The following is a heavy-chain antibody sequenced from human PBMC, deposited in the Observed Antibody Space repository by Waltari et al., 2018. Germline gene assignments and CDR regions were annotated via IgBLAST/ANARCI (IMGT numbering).Heavy chain of an antibody. CDR1: GGSISTSTRS. V-gene: IGHV4-39*02. CDR3: ARSFGGSGSYKFDY. CDR2: VSYNGNA. D-gene: IGHD3-10*01. Sequence: QLQLKESVPILVKSSGTLSLTCTISGGSISTSTRSWAWIRQTPGKGPEWSGSVSYNGNAYYNPSLESRVTMSVDRSKNHFSLDLESVTTPDTSIYFCARSFGGSGSYKFDYWGQGILVTVSS. J-gene: IGHJ4*02.